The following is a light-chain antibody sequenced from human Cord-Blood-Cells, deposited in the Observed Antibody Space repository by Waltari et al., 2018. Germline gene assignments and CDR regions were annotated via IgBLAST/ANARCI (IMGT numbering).Light chain of an antibody. J-gene: IGLJ3*02. CDR1: SSDVGSYNL. CDR2: EGS. Sequence: QSALTQPASVSGSPGQSITISCTGTSSDVGSYNLISWYHQHPGKAPKLMIYEGSQRPSGVSNLFSGSKSGNTASLTISGLQAEDEADYYCCSYAGSSTLVFGGGTKLTVL. V-gene: IGLV2-23*01. CDR3: CSYAGSSTLV.